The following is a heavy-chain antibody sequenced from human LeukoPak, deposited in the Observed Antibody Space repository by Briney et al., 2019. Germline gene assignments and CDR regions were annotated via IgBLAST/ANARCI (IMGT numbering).Heavy chain of an antibody. V-gene: IGHV4-4*02. CDR3: ARGRKAARPYYYYYMDV. CDR1: GGSISTSSW. J-gene: IGHJ6*03. Sequence: PSGTLSLTCAVSGGSISTSSWWTWVRQSPGKGLEWIGEINHSGSTNYNPSLKSRVTISVDTSKNQFSLKLSSVTAADTAVYYCARGRKAARPYYYYYMDVWGEGTTVTVSS. CDR2: INHSGST. D-gene: IGHD6-6*01.